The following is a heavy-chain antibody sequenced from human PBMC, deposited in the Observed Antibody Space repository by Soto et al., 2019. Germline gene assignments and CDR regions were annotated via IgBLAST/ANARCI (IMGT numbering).Heavy chain of an antibody. CDR1: GYTFTSYG. Sequence: ASVKVSCKASGYTFTSYGIIWVRQAPGQGLEWMGWISAYNGNTNYAQKLQGRVTMTTDTSTSTAYMELRSLRSDDTAVYYCAREIYSGYDWAPGYWGQGTLVTVS. V-gene: IGHV1-18*01. CDR2: ISAYNGNT. CDR3: AREIYSGYDWAPGY. J-gene: IGHJ4*02. D-gene: IGHD5-12*01.